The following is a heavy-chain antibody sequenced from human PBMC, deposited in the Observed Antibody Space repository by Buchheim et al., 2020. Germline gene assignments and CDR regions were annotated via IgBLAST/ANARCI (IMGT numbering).Heavy chain of an antibody. Sequence: EVQLVESGGGLVKPGGSLRLSCAASGFTFSSYSMNWVRQAPGKGLEWVSSISSSSSYIYYADSVEGRFTISRDNAKNSLYLQMNSLRAEDTAVYYCARDRSEYYYYYYGMDVWGQGTT. D-gene: IGHD2/OR15-2a*01. CDR1: GFTFSSYS. CDR2: ISSSSSYI. J-gene: IGHJ6*02. CDR3: ARDRSEYYYYYYGMDV. V-gene: IGHV3-21*01.